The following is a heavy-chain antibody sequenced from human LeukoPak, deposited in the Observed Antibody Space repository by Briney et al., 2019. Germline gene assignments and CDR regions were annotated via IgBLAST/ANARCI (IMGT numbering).Heavy chain of an antibody. CDR3: ARDRGDGYNYYFDF. CDR2: IYYSGST. CDR1: GGSISSYY. D-gene: IGHD5-24*01. Sequence: SETLSLTCTVSGGSISSYYWSWIRQPPGKGLELIGYIYYSGSTNYNPSLKSRVTISVDTSKNQFSLKLSSVTAADTAVYYCARDRGDGYNYYFDFWGQGTLVTVSS. V-gene: IGHV4-59*01. J-gene: IGHJ4*02.